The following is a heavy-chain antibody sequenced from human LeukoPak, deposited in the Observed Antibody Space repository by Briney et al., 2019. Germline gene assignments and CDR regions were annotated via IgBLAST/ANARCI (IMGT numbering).Heavy chain of an antibody. J-gene: IGHJ4*02. D-gene: IGHD3-22*01. CDR2: ISGSGGTT. Sequence: GGSLRLSCAASGFAFSSYGMSWVRQAPGKGLERVSGISGSGGTTHYADSVKGRFTISRDNSKNTLFLQMNSLRAEDTAGFYCAKATSIGYSYFDYWGQGTLVTVSS. V-gene: IGHV3-23*01. CDR1: GFAFSSYG. CDR3: AKATSIGYSYFDY.